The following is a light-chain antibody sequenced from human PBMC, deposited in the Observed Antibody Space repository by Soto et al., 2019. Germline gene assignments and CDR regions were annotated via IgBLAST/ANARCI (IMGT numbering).Light chain of an antibody. J-gene: IGLJ3*02. V-gene: IGLV1-44*01. Sequence: QSVLTQPPSASGTPGQRVTISCSGASSNIGSNAVNWYQQLPGTAPQLLIYTNNQRPSGVPGRFSGSKSGTSASLAITGLPSEDEADYHCAAWDDSLHALVFGGGTKLTVL. CDR2: TNN. CDR3: AAWDDSLHALV. CDR1: SSNIGSNA.